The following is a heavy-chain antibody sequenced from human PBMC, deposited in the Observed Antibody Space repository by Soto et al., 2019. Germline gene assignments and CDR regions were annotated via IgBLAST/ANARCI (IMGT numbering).Heavy chain of an antibody. J-gene: IGHJ6*02. Sequence: SVKVSCKASGGTFSSYAISWVRQAPGQGLEWMGGIIPIFGTANYAQKFQGRVTITADESTSTAYMELSSLRSEDTAVYYRARHSSSSGYYYYGMDVWGQGTTVTVSS. D-gene: IGHD6-6*01. CDR1: GGTFSSYA. CDR3: ARHSSSSGYYYYGMDV. CDR2: IIPIFGTA. V-gene: IGHV1-69*13.